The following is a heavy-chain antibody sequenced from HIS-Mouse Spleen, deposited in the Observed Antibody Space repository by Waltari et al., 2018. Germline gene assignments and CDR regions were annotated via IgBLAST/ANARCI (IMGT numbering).Heavy chain of an antibody. Sequence: QVQLQQWGAGLLKPSETLSLTCAVYGGSFSGYYWSWIRQPPGKGLEWIGEINHSGSTNHNPSLKSRVTITVDTSKNNYQTTPPMLDSDGSFFLYSKLTVDKSRWQQGNIFSCSVMHEALHNRSYSSSGKGWFDYWGQGTLVTVSS. V-gene: IGHV4-34*01. CDR2: INHSGST. J-gene: IGHJ4*02. CDR1: GGSFSGYY. D-gene: IGHD6-13*01. CDR3: KLTVDKSRWQQGNIFSCSVMHEALHNRSYSSSGKGWFDY.